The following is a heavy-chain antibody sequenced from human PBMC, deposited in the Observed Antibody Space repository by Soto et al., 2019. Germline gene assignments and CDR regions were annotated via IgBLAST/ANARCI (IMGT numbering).Heavy chain of an antibody. V-gene: IGHV4-39*01. J-gene: IGHJ3*02. D-gene: IGHD1-1*01. CDR2: IYYLGDT. CDR1: GGSISSSSSY. Sequence: SETLSLTCTVSGGSISSSSSYWGWIRQPPGKGLEWVGSIYYLGDTYYNPSLGSRVTISVDTSKNQFSLKLRSVTAADTALFYCARVVRGTATTVVDAFDICGTGTLVTV. CDR3: ARVVRGTATTVVDAFDI.